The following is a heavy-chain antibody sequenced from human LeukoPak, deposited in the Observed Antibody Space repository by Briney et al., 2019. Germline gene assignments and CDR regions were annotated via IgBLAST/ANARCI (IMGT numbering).Heavy chain of an antibody. CDR1: GFSLSTSGVG. D-gene: IGHD4-17*01. CDR2: IYWDDDK. Sequence: SGPTQVKPTQTLTLTCTFSGFSLSTSGVGVGWIRRPPGKALEWLAIIYWDDDKRYSPSLKSRLTITKDTSKNQVVLTMTNMDPVDTATYYCAHNTVTTADDYWGQGTLVTVSS. J-gene: IGHJ4*02. CDR3: AHNTVTTADDY. V-gene: IGHV2-5*02.